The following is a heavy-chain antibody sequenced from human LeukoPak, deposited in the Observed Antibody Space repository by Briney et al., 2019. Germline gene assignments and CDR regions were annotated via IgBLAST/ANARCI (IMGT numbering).Heavy chain of an antibody. Sequence: YPGGSLRLSCAASGFTFSSYSMNWVRQAPGKGLEWVSPISSSSSYINYADSVKGRFTISRDNAKNSLYLQMSSLRAEDTAVYYCARDSDVSGSYFGCFDYWGQGTLVTVSS. CDR3: ARDSDVSGSYFGCFDY. CDR1: GFTFSSYS. CDR2: ISSSSSYI. D-gene: IGHD1-26*01. V-gene: IGHV3-21*01. J-gene: IGHJ4*02.